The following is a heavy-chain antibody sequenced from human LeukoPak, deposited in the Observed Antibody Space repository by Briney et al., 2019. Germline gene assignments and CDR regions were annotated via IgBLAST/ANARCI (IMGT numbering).Heavy chain of an antibody. D-gene: IGHD3-10*01. CDR2: IYTSGST. Sequence: PSETLSLTCTVSGGSISSYYWSWIRQPAGKGLEWIGRIYTSGSTNYNPSLKSRVTMSVDTSKNQFSLKLSSVTAADTAVYYCARASRLWFGELLFDAFDIWGQGTMATVSS. J-gene: IGHJ3*02. CDR3: ARASRLWFGELLFDAFDI. CDR1: GGSISSYY. V-gene: IGHV4-4*07.